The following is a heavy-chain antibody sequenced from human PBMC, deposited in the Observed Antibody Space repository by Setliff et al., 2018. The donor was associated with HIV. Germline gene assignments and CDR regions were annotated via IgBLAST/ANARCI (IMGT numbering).Heavy chain of an antibody. Sequence: RASVKVSCKASGYTISTYLIAWVRQAPGQGLEWMGWISPFSGNTNYAQKLQGRLTVTTDTSTSTAYMELRSLRSDDTAVYYCARATSGTIHDFWGQGTLVTVSS. V-gene: IGHV1-18*01. CDR3: ARATSGTIHDF. CDR1: GYTISTYL. D-gene: IGHD3-10*01. CDR2: ISPFSGNT. J-gene: IGHJ4*02.